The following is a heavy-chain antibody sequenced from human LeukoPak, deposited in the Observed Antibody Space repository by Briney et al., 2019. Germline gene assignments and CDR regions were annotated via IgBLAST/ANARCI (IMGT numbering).Heavy chain of an antibody. CDR2: INPNSGGT. Sequence: ASVKVSCKASGYTFTDYYVHWVRQAPGQGLEWMGWINPNSGGTNYAQKFQGRVTMTTDTSTSTAYMELRSLRSDDTAVYYCASVQSSYGNGPYDYWGQGTLVTVSS. J-gene: IGHJ4*02. D-gene: IGHD4-11*01. CDR1: GYTFTDYY. V-gene: IGHV1-2*02. CDR3: ASVQSSYGNGPYDY.